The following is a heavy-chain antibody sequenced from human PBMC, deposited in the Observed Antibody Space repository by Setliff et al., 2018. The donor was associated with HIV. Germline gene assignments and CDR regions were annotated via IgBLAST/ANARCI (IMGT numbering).Heavy chain of an antibody. Sequence: SETLSLTCAVSSGSITGYYWNWIRQPPGKGLEWIGYIYYSGNTNYNPSLKSRVTISVDTSKSQFSLKLSSVTAADTAVYYCAREGPHYYGSGSYGYYFDSWGQGTLVTVSS. V-gene: IGHV4-59*01. CDR1: SGSITGYY. D-gene: IGHD3-10*01. J-gene: IGHJ4*02. CDR2: IYYSGNT. CDR3: AREGPHYYGSGSYGYYFDS.